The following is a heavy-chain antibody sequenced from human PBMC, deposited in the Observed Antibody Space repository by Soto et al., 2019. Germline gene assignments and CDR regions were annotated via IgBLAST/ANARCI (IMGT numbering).Heavy chain of an antibody. CDR2: IDPSDFYV. D-gene: IGHD2-2*01. CDR3: TRRACSSFYHLDF. J-gene: IGHJ4*02. V-gene: IGHV5-10-1*01. Sequence: GESLKISCQASEYGFTAYWITWVRQMPGKGLEWMATIDPSDFYVDYSPYFRGHVTFSVDRSITTVYLQWKSLKASDSAMYFCTRRACSSFYHLDFWGKGAPVTVSS. CDR1: EYGFTAYW.